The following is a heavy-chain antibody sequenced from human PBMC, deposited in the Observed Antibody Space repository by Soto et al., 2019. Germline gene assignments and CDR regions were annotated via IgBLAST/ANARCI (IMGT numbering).Heavy chain of an antibody. CDR1: AFTFSTYS. V-gene: IGHV3-23*01. CDR2: ISGSGGTT. CDR3: AKDVSEYYDFWSGYYPTANWFDP. Sequence: GGSQILSCTASAFTFSTYSMSWVRQGPGKGLEYTSAISGSGGTTYYADSVKSRYTISSDNTKNTLYLQMDGLRAEDTAVYYCAKDVSEYYDFWSGYYPTANWFDPWGQGTVVNSPQ. J-gene: IGHJ5*02. D-gene: IGHD3-3*01.